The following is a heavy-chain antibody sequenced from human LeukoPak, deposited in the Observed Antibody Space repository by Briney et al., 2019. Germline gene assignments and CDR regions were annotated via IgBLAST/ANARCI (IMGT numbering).Heavy chain of an antibody. Sequence: ASLRVSSKASGYTFTSYYMHWVRQAPGQGLEWMGIINPSGGSTSYAQKFQGRVTMTRDTSTSTVYMGLSSLRSEDTAVYYCARGKVVVAADFDYWGQGTLVTVSS. D-gene: IGHD2-15*01. CDR1: GYTFTSYY. V-gene: IGHV1-46*01. J-gene: IGHJ4*02. CDR2: INPSGGST. CDR3: ARGKVVVAADFDY.